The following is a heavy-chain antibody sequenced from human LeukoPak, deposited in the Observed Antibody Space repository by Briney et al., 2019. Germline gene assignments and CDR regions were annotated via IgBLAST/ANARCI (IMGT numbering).Heavy chain of an antibody. D-gene: IGHD3-10*01. V-gene: IGHV3-13*04. CDR3: ARGLHYYGSGSYFDY. CDR2: IGTAGDT. CDR1: GFTFSSYD. Sequence: PGGSLRLSCAASGFTFSSYDMHWVRQAPGKGLEWVSAIGTAGDTYYPGSVKGRFTISRENAKNSLYLQMNSLRAGDTAVYYCARGLHYYGSGSYFDYWGQGTLVSVSS. J-gene: IGHJ4*02.